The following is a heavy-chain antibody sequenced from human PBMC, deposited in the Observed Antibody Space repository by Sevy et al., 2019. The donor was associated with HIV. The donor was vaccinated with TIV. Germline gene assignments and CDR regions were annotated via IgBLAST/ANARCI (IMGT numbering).Heavy chain of an antibody. CDR3: ARADRVGSGYDYAYYYYYGMDV. CDR2: TYYRSKWYN. J-gene: IGHJ6*02. Sequence: LLMQSQTLSLTCAISGDSVSSNSAAWNWIRQSPSRGLEWLGRTYYRSKWYNDYAVSVKSRITINPDTSKNQFSLQLNSVTPEETAVYYCARADRVGSGYDYAYYYYYGMDVWGQGTTVTVSS. CDR1: GDSVSSNSAA. V-gene: IGHV6-1*01. D-gene: IGHD5-12*01.